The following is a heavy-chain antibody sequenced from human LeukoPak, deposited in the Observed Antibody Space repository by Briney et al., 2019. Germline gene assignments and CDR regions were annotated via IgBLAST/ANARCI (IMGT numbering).Heavy chain of an antibody. Sequence: GGSLRLSCAISGFIFNTNGMNWVRQSPGKGLEWLATIAGGDESTYYADSVKGRSAISRDNSKNTVVRHMNSLRDEDTAVYYCARGVYWSLDYWGQGTPVTVSS. V-gene: IGHV3-23*01. CDR1: GFIFNTNG. J-gene: IGHJ4*02. CDR2: IAGGDEST. CDR3: ARGVYWSLDY. D-gene: IGHD1-1*01.